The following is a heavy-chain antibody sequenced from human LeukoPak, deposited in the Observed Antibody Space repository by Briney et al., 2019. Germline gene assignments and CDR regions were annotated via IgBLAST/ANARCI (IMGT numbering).Heavy chain of an antibody. Sequence: GGSLRLSCAASGFTFSSYGMHWVRQAPGKGLEWVAFIRYDGSNKYYADSVKGRFTISRDNSKNTLYLQMNSLRAEDTAVYYCATKKLGSGYYGMDVWGQGTTVTVSS. CDR2: IRYDGSNK. J-gene: IGHJ6*02. D-gene: IGHD7-27*01. CDR1: GFTFSSYG. CDR3: ATKKLGSGYYGMDV. V-gene: IGHV3-30*02.